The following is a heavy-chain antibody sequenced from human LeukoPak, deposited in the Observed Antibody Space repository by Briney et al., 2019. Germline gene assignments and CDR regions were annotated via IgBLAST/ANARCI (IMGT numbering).Heavy chain of an antibody. J-gene: IGHJ3*02. D-gene: IGHD3-10*01. Sequence: SETLSLTCTVSGGSISSNYWSWIRQPPGKGLEWIGYIYYSGSTNYNPSLKSRVTISVDTSKNQFSLKLSSVTAADTAVYYCARDQMWVRGVIIGRSDAFDIWGQGTMVTLSS. V-gene: IGHV4-59*01. CDR1: GGSISSNY. CDR2: IYYSGST. CDR3: ARDQMWVRGVIIGRSDAFDI.